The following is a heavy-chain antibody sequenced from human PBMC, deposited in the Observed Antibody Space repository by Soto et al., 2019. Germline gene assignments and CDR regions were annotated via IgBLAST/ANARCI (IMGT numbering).Heavy chain of an antibody. D-gene: IGHD4-17*01. J-gene: IGHJ4*02. CDR2: IIPILGIA. V-gene: IGHV1-69*02. Sequence: SVKVSCKASGGTFSSYTISWVRQAPGQGLEWMGRIIPILGIANYAQKFQGRVTITADKSTSTAYMELRSLRSDDTAVYYCARYADYGDPADYWGQGTLVTVSS. CDR1: GGTFSSYT. CDR3: ARYADYGDPADY.